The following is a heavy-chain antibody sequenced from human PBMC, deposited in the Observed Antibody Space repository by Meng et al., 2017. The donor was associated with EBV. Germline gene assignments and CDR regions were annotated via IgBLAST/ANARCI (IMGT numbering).Heavy chain of an antibody. CDR1: DGACISGD. CDR3: ARETSCDDFNWFDP. D-gene: IGHD5-12*01. J-gene: IGHJ5*02. CDR2: IIAYSGNT. Sequence: VQHWAGGMMRASVVLVSFKPLDGACISGDNCRWRRPPAQGVEGLVGIIAYSGNTNYAQTLQGRVTISTDTSTSTAYMELRCLRSDDTAVYYCARETSCDDFNWFDPWGQGTLVTVSS. V-gene: IGHV1-18*01.